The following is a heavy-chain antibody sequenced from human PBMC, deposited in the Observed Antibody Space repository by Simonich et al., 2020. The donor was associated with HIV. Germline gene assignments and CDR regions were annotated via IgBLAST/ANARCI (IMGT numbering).Heavy chain of an antibody. CDR1: GGSFSGYY. D-gene: IGHD6-13*01. Sequence: QVQLQQWGAGLLKPSETLSLTCAVYGGSFSGYYWSLIRQPPGKGLERIGEINHSGSTNYNPSLKSRVTISVDTSKNQFSLKLSSVTAADTAVYYCARLTAGGLGEYFQHWGQGTLVTVSS. CDR2: INHSGST. CDR3: ARLTAGGLGEYFQH. J-gene: IGHJ1*01. V-gene: IGHV4-34*01.